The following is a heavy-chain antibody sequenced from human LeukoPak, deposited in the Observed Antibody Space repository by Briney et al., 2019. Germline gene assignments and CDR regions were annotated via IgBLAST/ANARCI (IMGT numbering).Heavy chain of an antibody. CDR2: IKSKTAGGTT. J-gene: IGHJ4*02. CDR3: TTLVRGRDY. V-gene: IGHV3-15*01. D-gene: IGHD3-16*01. Sequence: GGSLRLSCAASGFTFSNAWMSWVRQAPGKGLEWVGRIKSKTAGGTTDYAAPVKGRFTISRDDSKNTLYLQMNSLKTEDTAVYYCTTLVRGRDYWGQGTLVTVSS. CDR1: GFTFSNAW.